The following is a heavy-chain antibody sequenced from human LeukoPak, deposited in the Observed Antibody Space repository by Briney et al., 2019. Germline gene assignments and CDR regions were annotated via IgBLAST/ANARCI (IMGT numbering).Heavy chain of an antibody. J-gene: IGHJ4*02. CDR1: GGSITTSSYD. CDR2: MYYSGST. CDR3: ARRRRYSSTWYPFDY. V-gene: IGHV4-39*01. D-gene: IGHD6-13*01. Sequence: SETLSLTCTVSGGSITTSSYDWGWIRQPPGKGLEWIGSMYYSGSTNYNPSLKSRVTISVDTSENQFSLKLSSVTAADTAVYYCARRRRYSSTWYPFDYWGQGTLVTVPS.